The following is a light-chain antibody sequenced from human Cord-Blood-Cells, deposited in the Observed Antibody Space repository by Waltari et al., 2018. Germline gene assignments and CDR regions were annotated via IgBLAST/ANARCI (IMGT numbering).Light chain of an antibody. Sequence: DVVMTQSPLSLPVTLGQPASISCRSSQSLVYSDGNTYLNWSQQRPGQSPRRLIYKVSNRDSGVPDRFSGSGSGSECTLKISVVEAEHGGVYSCMQGTHWRYSFGQGTKL. CDR3: MQGTHWRYS. CDR2: KVS. CDR1: QSLVYSDGNTY. V-gene: IGKV2-30*01. J-gene: IGKJ2*01.